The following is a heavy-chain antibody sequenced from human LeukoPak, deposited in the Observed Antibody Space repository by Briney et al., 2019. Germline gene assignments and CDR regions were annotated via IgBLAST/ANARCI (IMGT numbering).Heavy chain of an antibody. J-gene: IGHJ3*02. Sequence: ASVKVSCKASGYTFIGYYIHWVRQAPGQGLEWMGWINPNSGGTKYAQKFQDRVNLTRDTSISTAYMELNRLKSDDTAVYYCARDRTVGTRENAFDIWGQGTVVIVS. CDR2: INPNSGGT. D-gene: IGHD4-23*01. CDR3: ARDRTVGTRENAFDI. CDR1: GYTFIGYY. V-gene: IGHV1-2*02.